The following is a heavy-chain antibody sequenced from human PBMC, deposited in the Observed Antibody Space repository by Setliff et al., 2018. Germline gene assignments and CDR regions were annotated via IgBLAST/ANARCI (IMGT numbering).Heavy chain of an antibody. CDR1: GFTFSFYAFTTYA. D-gene: IGHD1-26*01. CDR2: ISGSGGST. J-gene: IGHJ4*02. CDR3: AKGVGSYYTSMYFDY. V-gene: IGHV3-23*01. Sequence: GGSLRLSCAASGFTFSFYAFTTYAMSWVRQAPGKGLEWVSAISGSGGSTYSADSVMGRFTISRDNSKNTLYLQMNSLRAEDTAVYYCAKGVGSYYTSMYFDYWGQGTLVTVSS.